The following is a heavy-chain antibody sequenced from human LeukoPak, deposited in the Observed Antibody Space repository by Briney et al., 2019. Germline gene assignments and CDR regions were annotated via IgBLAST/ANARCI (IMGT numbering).Heavy chain of an antibody. Sequence: PGGSLRLSCAASGFTFSTYAMNWVRQAPGKGLEWVSAISGSGSSSYYADSVKGRFTISRDNSKNTLYLQINSLRAEDTAIYYCAKDQRTISTFDYWGQGTLVTVSS. CDR2: ISGSGSSS. D-gene: IGHD3-3*01. V-gene: IGHV3-23*01. CDR3: AKDQRTISTFDY. CDR1: GFTFSTYA. J-gene: IGHJ4*02.